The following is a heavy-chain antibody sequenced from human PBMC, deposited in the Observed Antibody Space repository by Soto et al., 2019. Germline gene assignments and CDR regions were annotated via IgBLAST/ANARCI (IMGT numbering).Heavy chain of an antibody. Sequence: SETLSLTCTVSGGSISSYYWSWIRQPAGKGLEWIGRVYTSGSTNYNPSLKSRVTMSVDTSKNQFSLKLSSVTAADTAVYYCARDQGEYYYDSSGYYSRWFDPWGQGTLVTVSS. D-gene: IGHD3-22*01. CDR3: ARDQGEYYYDSSGYYSRWFDP. CDR2: VYTSGST. V-gene: IGHV4-4*07. CDR1: GGSISSYY. J-gene: IGHJ5*02.